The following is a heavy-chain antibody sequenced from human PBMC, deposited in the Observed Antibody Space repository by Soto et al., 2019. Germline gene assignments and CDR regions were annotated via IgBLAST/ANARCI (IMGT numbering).Heavy chain of an antibody. Sequence: QITLKESGPTLVKPTQTLTLTCTFSGFSLSTRGVGVGWIRQSPGKALEWLALIYWDDEKRYSPCLKSRLTITQDTSKNQVVLTMSDMDPVDTATYYCAHRPHRSERRYFDPWGQGTLVTVSS. J-gene: IGHJ5*02. V-gene: IGHV2-5*02. CDR3: AHRPHRSERRYFDP. D-gene: IGHD3-9*01. CDR2: IYWDDEK. CDR1: GFSLSTRGVG.